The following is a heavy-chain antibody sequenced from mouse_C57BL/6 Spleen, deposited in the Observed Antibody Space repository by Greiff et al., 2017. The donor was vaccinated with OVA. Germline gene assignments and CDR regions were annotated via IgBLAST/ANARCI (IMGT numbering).Heavy chain of an antibody. V-gene: IGHV1-50*01. CDR2: IDPSDSYT. CDR1: GYTFTSYW. Sequence: QVQLQQPGAELVKPGASVKLSCKASGYTFTSYWMQWVKQRPGQGLEWIGEIDPSDSYTNYNQKFKGKATLTVDTSSSTAYMQLSSLTSEDSAVYYCARGVRYVDVWGTGTTVTVSS. J-gene: IGHJ1*03. CDR3: ARGVRYVDV.